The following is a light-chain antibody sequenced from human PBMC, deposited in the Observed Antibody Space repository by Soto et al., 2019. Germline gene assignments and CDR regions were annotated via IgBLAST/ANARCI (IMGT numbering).Light chain of an antibody. CDR3: NQYRSFPLT. CDR2: AAS. Sequence: DIELTQSPSSLSASVGDRVTITCRASQDLDRWLAWYQQKPGEAPKVLIYAASNLRSGIPSRFSGSGSGADFSLTISSLQPEDVAAYYCNQYRSFPLTFGGGTKVEIK. J-gene: IGKJ4*01. CDR1: QDLDRW. V-gene: IGKV1-12*01.